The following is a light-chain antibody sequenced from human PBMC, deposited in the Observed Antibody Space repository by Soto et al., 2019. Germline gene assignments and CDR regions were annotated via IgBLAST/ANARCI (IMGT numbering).Light chain of an antibody. CDR3: HQRTRWPPT. V-gene: IGKV3-11*01. J-gene: IGKJ4*01. Sequence: EIELTQSPATLSLSPGERASLSCRASQTISVYLAWYQQKPGQAPRLLIYDASNRATGIPARFSGSGSGTDFTLTISSLEPEDFAVYYCHQRTRWPPTFGGGTRVEI. CDR1: QTISVY. CDR2: DAS.